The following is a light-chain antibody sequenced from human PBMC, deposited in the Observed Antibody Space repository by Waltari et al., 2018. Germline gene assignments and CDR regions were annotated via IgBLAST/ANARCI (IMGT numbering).Light chain of an antibody. CDR3: LQNNSYPRT. CDR1: QEIRND. J-gene: IGKJ1*01. CDR2: ATT. Sequence: DIQMTPSPSSLSASVGDRGTINCRERQEIRNDLGWYQQKLGRAPKRLIYATTRLQSRVPTRFSGSGSGTEFTLTVSRLRPEDFATYYCLQNNSYPRTFCQGTKVEIK. V-gene: IGKV1-17*01.